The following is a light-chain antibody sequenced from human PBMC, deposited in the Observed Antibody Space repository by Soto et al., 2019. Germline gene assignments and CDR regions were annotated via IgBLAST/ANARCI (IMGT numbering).Light chain of an antibody. V-gene: IGKV1-5*01. CDR1: QSISNW. CDR2: DAS. CDR3: QQYNSYSQT. J-gene: IGKJ1*01. Sequence: DIQMTQSPSTLSGSVGDRVTITCRASQSISNWLAWYQQKPGKAPKLLIFDASSLERGVPSRFSGSGSGTDFTLTINGLQPDDFATYYCQQYNSYSQTFGQGTKVDIK.